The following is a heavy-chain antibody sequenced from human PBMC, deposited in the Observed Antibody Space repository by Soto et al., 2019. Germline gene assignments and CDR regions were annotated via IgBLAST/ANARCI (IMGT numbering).Heavy chain of an antibody. J-gene: IGHJ5*02. CDR1: GYTFTSYG. V-gene: IGHV1-8*02. CDR3: ARAQGATYDFWSGSDNNWFDP. Sequence: ASVKVSCKASGYTFTSYGISWVRQAPGQGLEWLGWMNPNSGNTGYAQKFQDRVTMTRNTSISTAYMELSSLRSEDTAVYYCARAQGATYDFWSGSDNNWFDPWGQGTLVTVSS. D-gene: IGHD3-3*01. CDR2: MNPNSGNT.